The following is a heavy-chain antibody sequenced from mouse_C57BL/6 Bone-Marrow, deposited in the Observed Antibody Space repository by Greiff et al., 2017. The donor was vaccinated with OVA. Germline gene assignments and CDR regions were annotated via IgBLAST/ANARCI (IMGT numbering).Heavy chain of an antibody. CDR1: GFTFSDYY. J-gene: IGHJ1*03. CDR2: ISNGGGST. D-gene: IGHD1-1*01. CDR3: ARHEVLRSQGYFDV. Sequence: EVKVVESGGGLVQPGGSLKLSCAASGFTFSDYYMYWVRQTPEKRLEWVAYISNGGGSTYYPDTVKGRFTISRDNAKNTLYLQRSRLKSEDTAMDYCARHEVLRSQGYFDVWGTGTTVTVSS. V-gene: IGHV5-12*01.